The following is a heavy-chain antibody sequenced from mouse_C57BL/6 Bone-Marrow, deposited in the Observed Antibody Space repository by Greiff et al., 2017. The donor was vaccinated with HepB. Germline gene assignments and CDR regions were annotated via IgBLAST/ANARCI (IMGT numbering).Heavy chain of an antibody. Sequence: VQLQQSGAELARPGASVKLSCKASGYTFTSYGISWVKQRTGQGLEWIGEIYPRSGNTYYNEKFKGKATLTADKSSSTAYMELRSLTSEDSAVYFCARSHYVSSYDAMDYWGQGTSVTVSS. J-gene: IGHJ4*01. CDR2: IYPRSGNT. CDR1: GYTFTSYG. CDR3: ARSHYVSSYDAMDY. D-gene: IGHD1-1*01. V-gene: IGHV1-81*01.